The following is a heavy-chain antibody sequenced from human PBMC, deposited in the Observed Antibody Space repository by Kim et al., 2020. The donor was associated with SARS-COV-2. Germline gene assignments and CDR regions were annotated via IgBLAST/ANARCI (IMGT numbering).Heavy chain of an antibody. CDR3: ARHPRKTRDWFDP. CDR2: IYYSGST. J-gene: IGHJ5*02. CDR1: GGSISSSSYY. V-gene: IGHV4-39*01. Sequence: SETLSLTCTVSGGSISSSSYYWGWIRQPPGKGLEWIGSIYYSGSTYYNPSLKSRVTISVDTSKNQFSLKLSSVTAADTAVYYCARHPRKTRDWFDPWGQGTLVTVSS.